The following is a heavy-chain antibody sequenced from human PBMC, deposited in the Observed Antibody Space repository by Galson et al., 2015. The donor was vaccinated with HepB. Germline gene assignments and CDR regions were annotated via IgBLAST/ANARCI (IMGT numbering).Heavy chain of an antibody. CDR2: ISSSGTTK. D-gene: IGHD2-15*01. CDR1: GFTFSNYG. CDR3: ARGGTARPDY. Sequence: SLRLSCAASGFTFSNYGMNWVRQAPGKGLEWVSYISSSGTTKNYADSVKGRFTISRDNAKNSLYLQMNSLRAEDTALYYCARGGTARPDYWGQGTLVTVSS. V-gene: IGHV3-48*01. J-gene: IGHJ4*02.